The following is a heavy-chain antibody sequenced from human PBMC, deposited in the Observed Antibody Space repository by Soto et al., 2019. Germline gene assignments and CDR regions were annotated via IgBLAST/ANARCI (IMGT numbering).Heavy chain of an antibody. CDR2: TYYRSKWYY. V-gene: IGHV6-1*01. D-gene: IGHD1-26*01. J-gene: IGHJ4*01. Sequence: SQTLTLTCAITGDSVSSNSAGWSWVRQSPSRGLEWLGRTYYRSKWYYEYAVSVRGRITINPDTSKNQYSLQLNSVTPEDTAVYFCARGEQYSGRIFDYWGQGTLVTVSA. CDR1: GDSVSSNSAG. CDR3: ARGEQYSGRIFDY.